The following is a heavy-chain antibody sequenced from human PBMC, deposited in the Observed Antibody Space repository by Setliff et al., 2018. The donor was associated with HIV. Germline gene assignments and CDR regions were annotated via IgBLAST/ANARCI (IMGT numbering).Heavy chain of an antibody. CDR1: GFTFSSYA. J-gene: IGHJ5*02. D-gene: IGHD3-10*01. Sequence: GESLKISCAASGFTFSSYAMTWVRQAPGKGLEWVSAISGSGGSTYYADSVKGRFIISRDNSKNTLYLQMNSLRAQDTAIYYCAKDPRGSMVRGLINYFDPWGQGTLVTV. V-gene: IGHV3-23*01. CDR3: AKDPRGSMVRGLINYFDP. CDR2: ISGSGGST.